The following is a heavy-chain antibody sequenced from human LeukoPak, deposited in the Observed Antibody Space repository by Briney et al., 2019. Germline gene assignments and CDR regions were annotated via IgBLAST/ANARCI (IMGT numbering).Heavy chain of an antibody. CDR3: ARGGDSSSWFNHDC. J-gene: IGHJ4*02. Sequence: SETLSLTCNVSGGSMNDYYWSWIRQPPGKGLEWVGYIYYRGNTNYNPSLKSRVTISVDTSQNQFSLKLRSVTAADTAIYFCARGGDSSSWFNHDCWGQGTLVTVSS. CDR2: IYYRGNT. V-gene: IGHV4-59*01. D-gene: IGHD6-13*01. CDR1: GGSMNDYY.